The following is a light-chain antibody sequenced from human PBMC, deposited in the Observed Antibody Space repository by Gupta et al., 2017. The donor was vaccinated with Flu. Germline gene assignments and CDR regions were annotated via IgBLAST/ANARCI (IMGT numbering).Light chain of an antibody. V-gene: IGKV3-11*01. CDR1: QSVSNY. CDR2: DAS. Sequence: DIVLTQSPATLSLSPGERANLSCRASQSVSNYLAWYQQKPGQAPRLLIYDASNRATGIPARFSGSGSGTDFTLTISSLEPEDFVLYYCQQRSNWPKLTFGGGTKVEIK. CDR3: QQRSNWPKLT. J-gene: IGKJ4*01.